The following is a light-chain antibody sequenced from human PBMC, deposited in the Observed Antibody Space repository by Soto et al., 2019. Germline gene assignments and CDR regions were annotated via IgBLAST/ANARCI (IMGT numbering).Light chain of an antibody. CDR3: QSYDSSLSGGV. CDR1: SSNIGAGYD. CDR2: GNS. V-gene: IGLV1-40*01. Sequence: QSVLTQPPSVSGAQGQRVTLSCTGSSSNIGAGYDVHWYQQLPGTAPKLLIYGNSNRPSGVPDRFSGSKSGTSASLAITGLQAEDEADYYCQSYDSSLSGGVFGTGTKVTVL. J-gene: IGLJ1*01.